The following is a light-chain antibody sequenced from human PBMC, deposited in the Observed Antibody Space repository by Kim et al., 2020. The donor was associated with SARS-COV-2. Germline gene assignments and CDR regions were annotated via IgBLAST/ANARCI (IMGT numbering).Light chain of an antibody. CDR3: QTWGTGIHVV. CDR2: LNSDGSH. V-gene: IGLV4-69*01. Sequence: SVKLTCTLSSGHSSYAIAWHQQQPEKGPRYLMKLNSDGSHSKGDGIPARFSGSSSGAERYLTISSLQSEDEADYYCQTWGTGIHVVFGGGTKLTVL. CDR1: SGHSSYA. J-gene: IGLJ2*01.